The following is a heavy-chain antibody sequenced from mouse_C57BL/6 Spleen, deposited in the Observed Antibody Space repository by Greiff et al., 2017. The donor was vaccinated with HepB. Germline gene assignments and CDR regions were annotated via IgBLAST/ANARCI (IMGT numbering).Heavy chain of an antibody. D-gene: IGHD1-1*01. CDR3: ARESHYYGSSYGAMDY. CDR1: GYTFTDYY. Sequence: EVQLQQSGPVLVKPGASVKMSCKASGYTFTDYYMNWVKQSHGKSLEWIGVINPYNGGTSYNQKFKGKATLTVDKSSSTAYMELNSLTYEDSAVYYCARESHYYGSSYGAMDYWGQGTSVTVSS. V-gene: IGHV1-19*01. CDR2: INPYNGGT. J-gene: IGHJ4*01.